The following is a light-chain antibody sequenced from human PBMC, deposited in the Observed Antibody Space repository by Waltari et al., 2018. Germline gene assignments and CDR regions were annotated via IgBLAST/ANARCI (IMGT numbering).Light chain of an antibody. CDR2: KSN. Sequence: QSVLTQPPSASGTPGQKVTISCSGGSSNIGGNYVYCYQQLPGTAPKLLTYKSNQRPPGVPDRFSCSKSGTSASLAISGLRSEDEGHYYCAAWDDSLSNFVFGTGTKVTVL. CDR3: AAWDDSLSNFV. J-gene: IGLJ1*01. V-gene: IGLV1-47*01. CDR1: SSNIGGNY.